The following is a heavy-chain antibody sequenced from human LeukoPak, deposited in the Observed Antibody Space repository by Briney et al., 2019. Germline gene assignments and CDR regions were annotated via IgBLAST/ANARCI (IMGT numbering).Heavy chain of an antibody. CDR2: IYSGGST. CDR1: GFTVSSNY. J-gene: IGHJ6*02. D-gene: IGHD4-11*01. CDR3: ARAPHYSNYGPYYYGMDV. V-gene: IGHV3-53*01. Sequence: GGSLRLSCAASGFTVSSNYMSWVRQAPGKGLEWVSVIYSGGSTYYADSVKGRFTISRDNSKNTLYLQMNSLRAEDTAVYYCARAPHYSNYGPYYYGMDVWGQGTTVTVSS.